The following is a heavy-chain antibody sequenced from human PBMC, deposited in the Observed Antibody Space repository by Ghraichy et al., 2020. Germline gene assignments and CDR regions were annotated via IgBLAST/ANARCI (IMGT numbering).Heavy chain of an antibody. J-gene: IGHJ6*02. Sequence: SLRLSCAASGFTFSSYGMHWVRQAPGKGLEWVAVISYDGSNKYYADSVKGRFTISRDNSKNTLYLQMNSLRAEDTAVYYCAKVLLLRRIEKIYYYYGMDVWGQGTTVTVSS. CDR1: GFTFSSYG. V-gene: IGHV3-30*18. CDR3: AKVLLLRRIEKIYYYYGMDV. CDR2: ISYDGSNK. D-gene: IGHD3-22*01.